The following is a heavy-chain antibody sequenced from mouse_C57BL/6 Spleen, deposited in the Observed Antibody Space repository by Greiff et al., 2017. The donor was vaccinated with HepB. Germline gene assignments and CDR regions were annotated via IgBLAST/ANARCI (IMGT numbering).Heavy chain of an antibody. Sequence: VQLQQSGAELARPGASVKMSCKASGYTFTSYTMHWVKQRPGQGLEWIGYSNPSSGYTKYNQKFKDKVTLTADKSSSTAYMHLSSLRSEDSAVYYCAREGSSNWYFDVWGTGTTVTVAS. J-gene: IGHJ1*03. V-gene: IGHV1-4*01. D-gene: IGHD1-1*01. CDR1: GYTFTSYT. CDR3: AREGSSNWYFDV. CDR2: SNPSSGYT.